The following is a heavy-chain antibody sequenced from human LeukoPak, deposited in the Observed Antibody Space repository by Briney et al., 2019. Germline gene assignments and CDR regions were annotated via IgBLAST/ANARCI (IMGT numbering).Heavy chain of an antibody. Sequence: GGSLRLSCAVSGFTFSSHWMSWVRQAPGKGLEWVAVIWFDGSNKYYADSVKGRFTISRDNSKNTLYLQMNSLRAEDTAVYYCARDANWGFDAFDIWGQGTMVTVSS. V-gene: IGHV3-33*08. CDR1: GFTFSSHW. CDR3: ARDANWGFDAFDI. CDR2: IWFDGSNK. D-gene: IGHD7-27*01. J-gene: IGHJ3*02.